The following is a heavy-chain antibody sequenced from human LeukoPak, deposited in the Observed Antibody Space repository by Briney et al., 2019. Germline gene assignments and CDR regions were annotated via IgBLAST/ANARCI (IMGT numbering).Heavy chain of an antibody. CDR2: ISYDGSTT. CDR3: ARVRDTAMAYFDY. CDR1: GFTFSRYS. J-gene: IGHJ4*02. Sequence: GGSLRLSCAASGFTFSRYSMHWVRQAPGKGLEWVAMISYDGSTTSYADSVKGRFTISRDNSKNTLYLQMNSLRAEDTAVYYCARVRDTAMAYFDYWGQGTLVTVSS. V-gene: IGHV3-30*07. D-gene: IGHD5-18*01.